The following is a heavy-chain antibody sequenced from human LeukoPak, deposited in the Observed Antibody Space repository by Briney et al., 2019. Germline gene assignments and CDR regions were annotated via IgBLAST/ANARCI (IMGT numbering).Heavy chain of an antibody. D-gene: IGHD3-10*01. Sequence: SETLFLTCTVSGGSISSGDYYWSWIRQPPGKGLEWIGYIYYSGSTYYNPSLKSRVTISVDTSKNQFSLKLSSVTAADTAVYYCARVLPALWFGELQNHDSFDIWGQGTMVTVSS. CDR1: GGSISSGDYY. V-gene: IGHV4-30-4*01. CDR2: IYYSGST. J-gene: IGHJ3*02. CDR3: ARVLPALWFGELQNHDSFDI.